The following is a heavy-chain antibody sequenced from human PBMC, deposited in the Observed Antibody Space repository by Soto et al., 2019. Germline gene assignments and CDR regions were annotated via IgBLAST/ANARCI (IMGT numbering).Heavy chain of an antibody. CDR2: ISYDGTDK. D-gene: IGHD3-22*01. CDR3: ARGKDYYDASTYTFDY. J-gene: IGHJ4*02. Sequence: XGSLRLSCAASGFKFRRYAMHGVRQAPGKGLEWVAVISYDGTDKYYADSVKGRVTFSRDNSKDALYLQMRSLRTEDTAVYYCARGKDYYDASTYTFDYWGQGTLVTVSS. V-gene: IGHV3-30*14. CDR1: GFKFRRYA.